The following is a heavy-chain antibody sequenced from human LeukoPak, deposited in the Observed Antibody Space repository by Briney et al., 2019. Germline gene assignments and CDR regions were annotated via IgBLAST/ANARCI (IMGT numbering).Heavy chain of an antibody. D-gene: IGHD2-21*02. CDR2: IYPGDSDT. CDR3: ARHHTVCGGDCPRHDFDY. CDR1: EYSFTSYW. J-gene: IGHJ4*02. Sequence: GESLKISCKGSEYSFTSYWIGWVRQMPGKGLEWMGIIYPGDSDTRYSPSFQGQVTISADKSISTAYLQWSSLKASDTAMYYRARHHTVCGGDCPRHDFDYWGQGTLVTVSS. V-gene: IGHV5-51*01.